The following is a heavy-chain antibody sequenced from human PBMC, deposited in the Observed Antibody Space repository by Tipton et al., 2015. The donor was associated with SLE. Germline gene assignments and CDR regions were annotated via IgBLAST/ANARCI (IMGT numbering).Heavy chain of an antibody. CDR3: ARVSTMVRGVQDFYYYYLDV. V-gene: IGHV4-39*07. CDR1: GGSISSSNYY. Sequence: LVQPSETLSLTCTVSGGSISSSNYYWGWIRQPPGKGLEWIGSISYRGNTYYNPSLKSRVTISVGTSKNHFSLKVTSVTAADTAVYYCARVSTMVRGVQDFYYYYLDVWGKGTTVTVSS. J-gene: IGHJ6*03. CDR2: ISYRGNT. D-gene: IGHD3-10*01.